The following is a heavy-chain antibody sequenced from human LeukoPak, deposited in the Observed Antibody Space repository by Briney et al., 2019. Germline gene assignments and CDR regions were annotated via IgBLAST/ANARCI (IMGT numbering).Heavy chain of an antibody. CDR3: AKVQLGATHMDYYYYFGMDV. Sequence: ASVKVSCKASGYTFTSNYIHWVRQAPGQGLEWMGMIYPRDGSTSYAQKFQGRVTITADESTSTAYMELSSLGSEDTAVYYCAKVQLGATHMDYYYYFGMDVWGQGTTVTVSS. D-gene: IGHD1-26*01. CDR2: IYPRDGST. J-gene: IGHJ6*02. CDR1: GYTFTSNY. V-gene: IGHV1-46*01.